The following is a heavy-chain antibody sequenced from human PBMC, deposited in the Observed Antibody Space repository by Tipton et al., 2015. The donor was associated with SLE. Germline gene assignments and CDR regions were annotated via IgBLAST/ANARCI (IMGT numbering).Heavy chain of an antibody. CDR3: ARELRFSTSSLGGGY. J-gene: IGHJ4*02. D-gene: IGHD1-7*01. CDR1: GGSISSTDDY. V-gene: IGHV4-39*01. Sequence: LRLSCTVSGGSISSTDDYWGWIRQPPGKGLEWIGTIFYNGATQYSSSLKSRVTVSINTSKNQFSLRLTSVTAADTAVYYCARELRFSTSSLGGGYWGRGTLVTVSS. CDR2: IFYNGAT.